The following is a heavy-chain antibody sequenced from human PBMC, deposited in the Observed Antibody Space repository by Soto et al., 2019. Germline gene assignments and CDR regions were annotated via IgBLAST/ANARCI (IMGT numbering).Heavy chain of an antibody. Sequence: LRLSCGASGFTFSRYWMNWVRQAPGKGLEWVANINQDGGQTYYVDSVKGRFTISRNNAKNFLYLQMNSLRAEDTAVYYCARIQLDTIMALDYWGQGTPVTVSS. CDR1: GFTFSRYW. D-gene: IGHD1-1*01. CDR2: INQDGGQT. CDR3: ARIQLDTIMALDY. J-gene: IGHJ4*02. V-gene: IGHV3-7*01.